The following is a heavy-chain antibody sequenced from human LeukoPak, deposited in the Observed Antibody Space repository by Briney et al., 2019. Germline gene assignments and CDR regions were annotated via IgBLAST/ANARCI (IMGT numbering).Heavy chain of an antibody. V-gene: IGHV7-4-1*02. CDR2: INTNTGNP. CDR3: ARSGGSGSYYARYYYYYMDV. J-gene: IGHJ6*03. CDR1: GYTFTSYA. D-gene: IGHD3-10*01. Sequence: GASVKVSCKASGYTFTSYAINWVRQAPGQGREWMGWINTNTGNPTYVQGFTGRFVFSLDTSVSTAYLQISSLKAEDTAVYYCARSGGSGSYYARYYYYYMDVWGKGTTVTVSS.